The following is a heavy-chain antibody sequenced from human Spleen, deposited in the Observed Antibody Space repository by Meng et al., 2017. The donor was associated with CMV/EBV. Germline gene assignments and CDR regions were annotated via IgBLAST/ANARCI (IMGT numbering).Heavy chain of an antibody. CDR3: ARGAAPYYFDY. J-gene: IGHJ4*02. V-gene: IGHV1-46*01. CDR1: GYTFTSYY. Sequence: QVQLVQLGGEVKKPGASMKVPCKASGYTFTSYYMHWVRQAPGQGLEWMGIINPSGGSTSYAQKFQGRVTMTKDTSTSTVYMELSSLRSEDTAVYYCARGAAPYYFDYWGQGTLVTVSS. D-gene: IGHD6-6*01. CDR2: INPSGGST.